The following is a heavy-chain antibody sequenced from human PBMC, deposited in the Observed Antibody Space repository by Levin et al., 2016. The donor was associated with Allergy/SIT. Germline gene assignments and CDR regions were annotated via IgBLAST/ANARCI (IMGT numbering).Heavy chain of an antibody. CDR1: GGSFSGYY. V-gene: IGHV4-34*01. CDR2: INHSGST. Sequence: SETLSLTCAVYGGSFSGYYWSWIRQPPGKGLEWIGEINHSGSTNYNPSLKSRVTISVDTSKNQFSLKLSSVTAADTAVYYCARGRVRGVITYYYGMDVWGQGTTVTVSS. CDR3: ARGRVRGVITYYYGMDV. J-gene: IGHJ6*02. D-gene: IGHD3-10*01.